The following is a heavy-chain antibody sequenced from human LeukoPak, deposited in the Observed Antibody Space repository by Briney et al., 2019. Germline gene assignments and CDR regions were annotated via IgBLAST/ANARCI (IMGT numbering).Heavy chain of an antibody. V-gene: IGHV5-51*01. CDR3: ARQDILTGCFQ. J-gene: IGHJ4*02. Sequence: GESLQISCKGSGYSFTSYWIGWVRQMPGKGLEWMGIIYPGDSDTRYRPSFQGQVTISADKCISTAYLQWSSLKASDTAMYYCARQDILTGCFQWGQGTLVTVSS. CDR1: GYSFTSYW. D-gene: IGHD3-9*01. CDR2: IYPGDSDT.